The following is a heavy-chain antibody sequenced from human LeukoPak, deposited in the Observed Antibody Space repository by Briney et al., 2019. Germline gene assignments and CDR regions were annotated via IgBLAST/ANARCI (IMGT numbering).Heavy chain of an antibody. V-gene: IGHV4-59*01. CDR1: SGSISSYY. D-gene: IGHD5-18*01. CDR3: ARSRIQLWLDY. CDR2: IYYSGRT. Sequence: SETLSLTCSVSSGSISSYYWSWIRQPPGKGLEWIGYIYYSGRTSYNPSLKSRVTISVDTSKNHFSLTLSSVTAADTAVYYCARSRIQLWLDYWGQGTLVTVSS. J-gene: IGHJ4*02.